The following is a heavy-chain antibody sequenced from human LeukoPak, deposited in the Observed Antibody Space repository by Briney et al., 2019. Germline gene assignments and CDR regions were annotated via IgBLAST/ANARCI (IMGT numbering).Heavy chain of an antibody. CDR2: MNPNTGNT. CDR1: GYTLISYD. CDR3: ARGQGDILTGYPLPRPRNMDV. J-gene: IGHJ6*03. V-gene: IGHV1-8*01. Sequence: GASVKVSCKASGYTLISYDINWVRQATGQGLEWMGWMNPNTGNTAFAQKFQGRVTMTGDTSISTAYMELSSLRSEDTAVYYCARGQGDILTGYPLPRPRNMDVWGKGTTVTVSS. D-gene: IGHD3-9*01.